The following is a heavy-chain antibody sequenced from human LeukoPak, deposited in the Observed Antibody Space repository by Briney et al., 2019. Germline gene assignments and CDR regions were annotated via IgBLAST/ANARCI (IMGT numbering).Heavy chain of an antibody. D-gene: IGHD3-10*01. Sequence: GGSLRLSCAASGFTLSTYTVHWVRQTPGKGLEWVALMSFDEKHKDFADSVKGRFSISRDTSKNTVSLQMDSLTTDDAAVYYCARDAVQIWFYVGTFDIWGQGSIVTVSS. CDR2: MSFDEKHK. J-gene: IGHJ3*02. V-gene: IGHV3-30*04. CDR1: GFTLSTYT. CDR3: ARDAVQIWFYVGTFDI.